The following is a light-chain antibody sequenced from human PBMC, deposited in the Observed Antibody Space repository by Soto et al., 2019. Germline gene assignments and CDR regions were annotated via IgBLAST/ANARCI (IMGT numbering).Light chain of an antibody. CDR2: DAS. V-gene: IGKV3-11*01. CDR3: QQRSSWPLT. CDR1: QSVSNY. J-gene: IGKJ4*01. Sequence: EIVLTQSPATLSLSPGEGATLSCRASQSVSNYLAWYQQRPGQAPRLLIYDASNRATGVPARFSGSGSGTDFTLTISSLEPEDFAIYYCQQRSSWPLTFGGGTKAEIK.